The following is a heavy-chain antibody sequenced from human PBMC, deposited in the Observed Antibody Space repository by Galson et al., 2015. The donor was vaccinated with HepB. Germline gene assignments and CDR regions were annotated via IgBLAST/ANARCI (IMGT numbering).Heavy chain of an antibody. CDR2: INPSGGST. Sequence: SVKVSCKTSGYTFTSYYMHWVRQAPGQGLEWMGIINPSGGSTSYAQKFQGRVTMTRDTSTSTVYMELSSLRSEDTAVYYCARGSESYCTGGVCYKDYYYMDVWGKGTTVTVSS. J-gene: IGHJ6*03. CDR1: GYTFTSYY. V-gene: IGHV1-46*03. D-gene: IGHD2-8*02. CDR3: ARGSESYCTGGVCYKDYYYMDV.